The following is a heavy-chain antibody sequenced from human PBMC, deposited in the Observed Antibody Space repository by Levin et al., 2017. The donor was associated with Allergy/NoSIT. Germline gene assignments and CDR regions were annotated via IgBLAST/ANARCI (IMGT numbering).Heavy chain of an antibody. J-gene: IGHJ4*02. CDR3: AKETYYYDSSGSGTYYFDY. V-gene: IGHV3-9*01. D-gene: IGHD3-22*01. CDR2: ISWNSGSI. CDR1: GFTFDDYA. Sequence: LSLTCAASGFTFDDYAMHWVRQAPGKGLEWVSGISWNSGSIGYADSVKGRFTISRDNAKNSLYLQMNSLRAEDTALYYCAKETYYYDSSGSGTYYFDYWGQGTLVTVSS.